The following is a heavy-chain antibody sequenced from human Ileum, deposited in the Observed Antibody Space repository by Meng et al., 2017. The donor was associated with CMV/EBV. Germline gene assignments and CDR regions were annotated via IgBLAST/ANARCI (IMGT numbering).Heavy chain of an antibody. V-gene: IGHV3-74*01. D-gene: IGHD3-10*01. J-gene: IGHJ4*02. CDR1: GLTFSRYW. CDR3: AKVSTFAYGPGSYFDY. CDR2: ISCDGRTT. Sequence: GGSLRLSCTASGLTFSRYWMHWVRQAPGKGLVCVSRISCDGRTTTYADSVKGRFTISRDNSKNTFYLQMNSLRGEDTAVYYCAKVSTFAYGPGSYFDYWGPGTLVTVSS.